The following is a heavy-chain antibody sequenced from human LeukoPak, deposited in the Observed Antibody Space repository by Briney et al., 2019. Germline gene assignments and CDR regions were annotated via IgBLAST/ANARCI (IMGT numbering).Heavy chain of an antibody. CDR1: GGSFSGYY. J-gene: IGHJ4*02. CDR2: INHSGST. Sequence: SETPSLTCAVYGGSFSGYYWSWIRQPPGKGLEWIGEINHSGSTNYNPSLKSRVTISVDTSKNQFSLKLSSVTAADTAVYYCARFPPNDYVWGSYRYRNYWGQGTLVTVSS. D-gene: IGHD3-16*02. V-gene: IGHV4-34*01. CDR3: ARFPPNDYVWGSYRYRNY.